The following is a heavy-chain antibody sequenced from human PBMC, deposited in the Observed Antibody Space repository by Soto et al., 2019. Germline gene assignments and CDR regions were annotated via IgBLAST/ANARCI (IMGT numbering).Heavy chain of an antibody. Sequence: GGSLRLSCTASGFTFSSSAMSWVRQAPGRGLEWVSGISGSGAGTYYADSVKGRFTISRDNSKNTLYLQMSGLRVEDAAVYYCAKGPTVFGAVISFDYYYGMYVWGQGTPVTVSS. D-gene: IGHD3-3*01. CDR2: ISGSGAGT. J-gene: IGHJ6*02. CDR3: AKGPTVFGAVISFDYYYGMYV. V-gene: IGHV3-23*01. CDR1: GFTFSSSA.